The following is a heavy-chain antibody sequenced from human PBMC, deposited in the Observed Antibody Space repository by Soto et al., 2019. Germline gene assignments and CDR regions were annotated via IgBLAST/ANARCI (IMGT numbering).Heavy chain of an antibody. J-gene: IGHJ6*02. CDR1: GFSFRSYA. V-gene: IGHV3-33*01. CDR3: ARELILGSLSVYYYHGMDV. D-gene: IGHD3-9*01. Sequence: LRLSCTASGFSFRSYAKHWVRQAPGKGLEWVAVILYDGSNKHFADSVKGRFTVSRDNSNDTFYLQMDSLRAEDTAVYYCARELILGSLSVYYYHGMDVWGQGTTVTV. CDR2: ILYDGSNK.